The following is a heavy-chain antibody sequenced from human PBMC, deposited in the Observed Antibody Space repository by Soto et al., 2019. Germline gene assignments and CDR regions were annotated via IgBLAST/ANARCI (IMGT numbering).Heavy chain of an antibody. CDR3: ARGYCGGDCYTCDY. V-gene: IGHV1-2*02. D-gene: IGHD2-21*02. CDR1: GYTFTGYY. J-gene: IGHJ4*02. CDR2: INPNSGGA. Sequence: ASVKVSCKASGYTFTGYYMHWVRQAPGQGLEWMGWINPNSGGANYAQKFQGRVTMTRDTSISTAYMELSRLRSDDTAVYYCARGYCGGDCYTCDYWGQGTLVTVSS.